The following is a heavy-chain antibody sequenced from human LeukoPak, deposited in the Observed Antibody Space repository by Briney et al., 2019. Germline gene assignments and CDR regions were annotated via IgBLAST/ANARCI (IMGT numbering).Heavy chain of an antibody. CDR3: ARYTAMVAFHAHGFDI. J-gene: IGHJ3*02. Sequence: PSETLSLTCTVSGGSISSYYWSWIRQPPGEGLEWIGYIFYSGRTNYNPSLKSRVTISVDTSKNQFSLKLSSVTAADTAVYYCARYTAMVAFHAHGFDIWGQGTMVTVSS. CDR2: IFYSGRT. V-gene: IGHV4-59*01. CDR1: GGSISSYY. D-gene: IGHD5-18*01.